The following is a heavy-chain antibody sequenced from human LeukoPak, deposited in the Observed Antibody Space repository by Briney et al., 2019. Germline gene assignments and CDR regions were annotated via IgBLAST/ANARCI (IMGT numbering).Heavy chain of an antibody. Sequence: GGSLRLSCAASGFTFDDYAMHWVRQAPGKGLEWVSGISRNSGSIGYADSVKGRFTISRDNAKNSLYLQMNSLRAEDTALYYCAKDPPGPFDYWGQGTLVTVSS. V-gene: IGHV3-9*01. CDR1: GFTFDDYA. CDR2: ISRNSGSI. D-gene: IGHD7-27*01. J-gene: IGHJ4*02. CDR3: AKDPPGPFDY.